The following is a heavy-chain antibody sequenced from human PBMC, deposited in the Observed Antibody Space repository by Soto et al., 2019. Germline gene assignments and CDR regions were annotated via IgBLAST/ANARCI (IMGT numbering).Heavy chain of an antibody. J-gene: IGHJ6*02. Sequence: SETLSLTCTVSGGSVSSGSYYWSWIRQPPGKGLEWIGYIYYSGSTNYNPSLKSRVTISVDTSKNQFSLKLSSVTAADTAVYYCARMYNWNDKYYYYGMDVWGQGTTVTVSS. CDR1: GGSVSSGSYY. D-gene: IGHD1-20*01. V-gene: IGHV4-61*01. CDR2: IYYSGST. CDR3: ARMYNWNDKYYYYGMDV.